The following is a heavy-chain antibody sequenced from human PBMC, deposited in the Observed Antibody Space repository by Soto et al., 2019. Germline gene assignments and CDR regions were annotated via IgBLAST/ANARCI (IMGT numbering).Heavy chain of an antibody. V-gene: IGHV3-21*01. CDR2: ISSSSSYI. CDR3: ARPLPYSSSSEPEDY. D-gene: IGHD6-6*01. Sequence: PGGSLRLSCAASGFTFSSYSMNWVRQAPGEGLEWVSSISSSSSYIYYADSVKGRFTISRDNAKNSLYLQMNSLRAEDTAVYYCARPLPYSSSSEPEDYWGQGTLVTVSS. J-gene: IGHJ4*02. CDR1: GFTFSSYS.